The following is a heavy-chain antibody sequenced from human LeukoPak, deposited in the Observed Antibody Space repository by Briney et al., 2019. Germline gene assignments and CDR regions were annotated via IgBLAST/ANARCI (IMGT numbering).Heavy chain of an antibody. V-gene: IGHV1-69*05. D-gene: IGHD4/OR15-4a*01. CDR2: SIPIFGRT. CDR3: ARDVFSRDPHYGGPVHD. J-gene: IGHJ4*02. Sequence: SVKVSCKASGGTFSSTVISWLRQAPGQGLEWMGGSIPIFGRTNYAQKFQGRVTIATDESTGTAYMELSSLRSEDTAVYYCARDVFSRDPHYGGPVHDWGQGTLVTVSS. CDR1: GGTFSSTV.